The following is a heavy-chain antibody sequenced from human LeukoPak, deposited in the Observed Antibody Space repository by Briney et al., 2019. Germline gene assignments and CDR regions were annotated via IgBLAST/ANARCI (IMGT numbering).Heavy chain of an antibody. J-gene: IGHJ5*02. Sequence: GGSLRLSCAASGFTFSSYWMSWVRQAPGKGLEWVANIKEDGSDKYYVDSVKGRFSISRDNAKNSLYLQMSSLRAEDTAVYYCAKDPGDKAVDRWFDPWGQGTLVTVSS. V-gene: IGHV3-7*03. CDR3: AKDPGDKAVDRWFDP. D-gene: IGHD6-19*01. CDR1: GFTFSSYW. CDR2: IKEDGSDK.